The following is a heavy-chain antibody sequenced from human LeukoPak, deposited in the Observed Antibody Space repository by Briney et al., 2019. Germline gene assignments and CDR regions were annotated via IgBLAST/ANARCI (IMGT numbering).Heavy chain of an antibody. CDR1: GFTFSSYS. Sequence: GGSLRLSCAASGFTFSSYSMNWVRQAPGKGLEWVSSISSSSSYIYYADSVKGRFTISRDNAKNSLYLQMNSLRAEDTAVYYCAREALYSGSYGGYWGQGTQVTVSS. V-gene: IGHV3-21*01. CDR3: AREALYSGSYGGY. J-gene: IGHJ4*02. D-gene: IGHD1-26*01. CDR2: ISSSSSYI.